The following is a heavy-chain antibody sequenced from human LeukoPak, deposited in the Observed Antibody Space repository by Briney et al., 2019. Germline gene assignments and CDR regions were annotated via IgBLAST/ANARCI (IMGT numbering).Heavy chain of an antibody. D-gene: IGHD3-9*01. V-gene: IGHV4-4*07. J-gene: IGHJ5*02. CDR3: ARTKAPGYYDILTGYYNYNWFDP. CDR1: GGSISSYY. Sequence: SETLSLTCTVSGGSISSYYWSWIRQPPGKGLEWIGRIHTSGHWITTDNPSLKSRLTLSVDTSKNQLSLKLSSVTAADTAVYYCARTKAPGYYDILTGYYNYNWFDPWGQGTLVTVSS. CDR2: IHTSGHWIT.